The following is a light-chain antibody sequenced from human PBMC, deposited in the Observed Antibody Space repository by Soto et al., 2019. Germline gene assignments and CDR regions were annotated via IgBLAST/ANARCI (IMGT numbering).Light chain of an antibody. Sequence: EVVRTQSPATLSVSPGERVTLSCRASESVHRNLAWYQQKPGQGPSLLIYYASTRATGVPDRFTGSGSGTESTLPISSLQSEDFGVYHCQHYSNGPPTFGPGTKVEIK. CDR1: ESVHRN. CDR2: YAS. CDR3: QHYSNGPPT. J-gene: IGKJ3*01. V-gene: IGKV3-15*01.